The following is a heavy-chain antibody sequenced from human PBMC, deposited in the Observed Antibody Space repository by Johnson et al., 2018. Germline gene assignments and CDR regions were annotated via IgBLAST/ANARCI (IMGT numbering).Heavy chain of an antibody. CDR1: GYTFSTFW. D-gene: IGHD2-15*01. Sequence: EVQLVESGAAVKKPGESLRISCQGSGYTFSTFWIGWVRQMPGKGLEWMGIIYPADSDVRSSPSLQGQVTITGDKSINTASPQWTSQKASDTAMYYCARHYAAASGGIYYYAMDVWGQGTTVTVSS. CDR2: IYPADSDV. V-gene: IGHV5-51*01. J-gene: IGHJ6*02. CDR3: ARHYAAASGGIYYYAMDV.